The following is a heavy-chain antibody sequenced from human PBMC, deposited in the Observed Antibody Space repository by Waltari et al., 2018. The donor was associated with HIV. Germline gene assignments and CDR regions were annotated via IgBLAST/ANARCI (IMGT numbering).Heavy chain of an antibody. D-gene: IGHD3-3*01. CDR2: SSGTGGST. Sequence: EVELLGSGGTLVPPGGSLRLSCAASGFVFSKFAMTWVRQAPGKGLEWVSASSGTGGSTYYADSVKGRFTISRDNSRNTLYLQMNSLRAEDTAVYYCAKNEISYYDSWSGPKLDDWGQGTLVTVSS. CDR1: GFVFSKFA. CDR3: AKNEISYYDSWSGPKLDD. J-gene: IGHJ4*02. V-gene: IGHV3-23*01.